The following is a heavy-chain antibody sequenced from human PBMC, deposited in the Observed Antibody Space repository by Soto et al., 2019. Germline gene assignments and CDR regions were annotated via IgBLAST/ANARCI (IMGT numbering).Heavy chain of an antibody. CDR1: GYTFTSYG. CDR3: ARDKVIAAAGMDDPNYFDY. V-gene: IGHV1-18*01. Sequence: QVQLVQSGAEVKKPGASVKVSCKASGYTFTSYGISWVRQAPGQGLERMGWISAYNGNTNYAQKLQGRVTMTTDTSTSTAYMELRSLRSDDTAVYYCARDKVIAAAGMDDPNYFDYWGQGTLVTVSS. CDR2: ISAYNGNT. J-gene: IGHJ4*02. D-gene: IGHD6-13*01.